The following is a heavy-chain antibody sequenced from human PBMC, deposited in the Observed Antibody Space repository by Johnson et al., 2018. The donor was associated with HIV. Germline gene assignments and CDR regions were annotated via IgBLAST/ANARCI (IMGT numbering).Heavy chain of an antibody. D-gene: IGHD1-1*01. V-gene: IGHV3-20*04. CDR1: GFSFDDYG. J-gene: IGHJ3*02. CDR3: ARDSYLNDDAFDI. Sequence: VQLVESGGGEVRPGGSLRLSCAASGFSFDDYGMSWVRQAAGQGLEWVSGIHWNGGTTSYEDSVKGRFTTSRDNANNSLYLHMNSLRAEDTALYYCARDSYLNDDAFDIWGQGTMVTVSS. CDR2: IHWNGGTT.